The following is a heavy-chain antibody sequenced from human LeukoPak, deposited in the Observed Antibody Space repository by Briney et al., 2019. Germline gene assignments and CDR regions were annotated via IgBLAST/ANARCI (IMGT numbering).Heavy chain of an antibody. CDR3: AREHMVRGVINR. CDR2: IYSSGST. CDR1: GGSISNYY. V-gene: IGHV4-4*07. D-gene: IGHD3-10*01. J-gene: IGHJ4*02. Sequence: SETLSLTCTVSGGSISNYYWSWIRQPAGKRLEWLGRIYSSGSTNYNPSLESRVTVSVDTSKNQFSLKLSSVTAADTAVYYCAREHMVRGVINRWGQGALVTVST.